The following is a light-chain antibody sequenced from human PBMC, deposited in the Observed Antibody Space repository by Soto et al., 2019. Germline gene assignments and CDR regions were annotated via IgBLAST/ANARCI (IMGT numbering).Light chain of an antibody. CDR3: QQSYSTIS. Sequence: DIQMTQSPSSLSASVGDRVTITCRASQSISSYLNWYKQKPGKAPKLLIYAASSLQSGVPSRLSGSGSGTDFTLTISSLQPEDFAIYYCQQSYSTISFGGGTKVEIK. V-gene: IGKV1-39*01. CDR1: QSISSY. CDR2: AAS. J-gene: IGKJ4*01.